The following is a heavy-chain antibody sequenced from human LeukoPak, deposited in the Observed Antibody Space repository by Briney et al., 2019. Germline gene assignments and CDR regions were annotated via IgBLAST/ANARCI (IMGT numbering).Heavy chain of an antibody. V-gene: IGHV3-48*04. CDR2: ISSSGSTI. CDR1: GFTFSSYS. CDR3: ARGAPVPFAFDI. J-gene: IGHJ3*02. Sequence: QPGGSLRLSCTASGFTFSSYSMNWVRQAPGKGLEWVSYISSSGSTIYYADSVKGRFTISRDNAKNSLYLQMNSLRAEDTAVYYCARGAPVPFAFDIWGQGTMVTVSS.